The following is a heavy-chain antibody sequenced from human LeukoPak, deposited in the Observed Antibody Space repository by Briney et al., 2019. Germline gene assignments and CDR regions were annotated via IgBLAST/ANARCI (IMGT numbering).Heavy chain of an antibody. Sequence: ASVKVSCKASGYTFTSYDINWVRQATGQGLEWMGWMNPKSGNTGYAQMFQGRVTMTRNTSISTAYMELSSLTSEDTAVYYCARKEYSSPSDYWGQGTLVTVPS. V-gene: IGHV1-8*01. CDR2: MNPKSGNT. D-gene: IGHD6-13*01. J-gene: IGHJ4*02. CDR3: ARKEYSSPSDY. CDR1: GYTFTSYD.